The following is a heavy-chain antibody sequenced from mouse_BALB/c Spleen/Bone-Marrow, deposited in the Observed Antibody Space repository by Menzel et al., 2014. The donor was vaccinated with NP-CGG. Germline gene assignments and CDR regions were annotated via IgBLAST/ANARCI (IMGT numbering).Heavy chain of an antibody. CDR3: ARGNGFAY. CDR1: GFTFSSYT. CDR2: ISNGGGST. V-gene: IGHV5-12-2*01. Sequence: EVNVVESGGGLVQPGGSLKLSCAASGFTFSSYTMSWVRQTPEKRLDWVAYISNGGGSTYYPDTVKGRFTISRDNAKNTLHLQMSSLRSEDTAMYYCARGNGFAYWSQGTLVTVSA. J-gene: IGHJ3*01.